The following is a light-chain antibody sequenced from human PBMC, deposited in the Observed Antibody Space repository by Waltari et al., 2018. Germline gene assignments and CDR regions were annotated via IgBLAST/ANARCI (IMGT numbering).Light chain of an antibody. J-gene: IGLJ2*01. CDR1: SGHSSYS. V-gene: IGLV4-69*01. CDR2: VNNDGSH. Sequence: QVVLTQSPSASASLGASVKLTCTLSSGHSSYSIAWHQQHPEKGPRSLMKVNNDGSHTKGDGIPDRFSGSNSGAERYLTISSLQSEDEADYYCQTWGTGITFGGGTKLTVL. CDR3: QTWGTGIT.